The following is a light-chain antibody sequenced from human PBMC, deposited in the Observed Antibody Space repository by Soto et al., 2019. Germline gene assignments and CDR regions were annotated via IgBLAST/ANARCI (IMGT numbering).Light chain of an antibody. CDR3: QQRSNWPPLT. Sequence: EIVLTQSPATLSLSPGERATLSCRASQSVSSYLAWYQQKPGQAPRLLIYDASNRATGIPARFSSSGSGTDFTLTISSLEPEDFAVYYCQQRSNWPPLTFGGGTKVENK. CDR2: DAS. V-gene: IGKV3-11*01. CDR1: QSVSSY. J-gene: IGKJ4*01.